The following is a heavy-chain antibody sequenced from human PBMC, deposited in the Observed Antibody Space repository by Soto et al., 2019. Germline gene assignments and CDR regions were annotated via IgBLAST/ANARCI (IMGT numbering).Heavy chain of an antibody. CDR2: ISYDGSNK. D-gene: IGHD3-22*01. V-gene: IGHV3-30*18. CDR1: GFTFSSYG. J-gene: IGHJ4*02. CDR3: AKDLYYDSSGYFDY. Sequence: QVQLVESGGGVVQPGRSLRLSCAASGFTFSSYGMHWVRQAPGKGLEWVAVISYDGSNKYYADSVKGRFTISRDNSKNTLYLQMNSLRAEDTAVYYCAKDLYYDSSGYFDYSGQGTLVTVSS.